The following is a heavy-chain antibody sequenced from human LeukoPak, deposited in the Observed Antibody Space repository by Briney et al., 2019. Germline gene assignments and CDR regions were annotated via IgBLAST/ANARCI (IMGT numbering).Heavy chain of an antibody. J-gene: IGHJ4*02. CDR2: IYYSGIT. CDR3: ARARWVIRSSGFGD. V-gene: IGHV4-31*03. Sequence: PWDTLSLTCTVCGGPISSGGDFWTWIRQHPGKGLERIGYIYYSGITYYNPSLKGRVTISVDTSKNQFSLKLSSVTAAHTAVYYCARARWVIRSSGFGDWGQGTLVAVSS. CDR1: GGPISSGGDF. D-gene: IGHD6-13*01.